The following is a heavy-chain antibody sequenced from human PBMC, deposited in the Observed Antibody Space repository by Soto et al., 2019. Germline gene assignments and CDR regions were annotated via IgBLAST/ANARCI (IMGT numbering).Heavy chain of an antibody. J-gene: IGHJ6*02. CDR1: GGTFSSYA. D-gene: IGHD6-6*01. V-gene: IGHV1-69*13. CDR2: IIPIFGTA. CDR3: ARGHRGSYSSSPQYYYYYYGMDV. Sequence: SVKVSCKASGGTFSSYAISWVRQAPGQGLEWMGGIIPIFGTANYAQKFQGRVTITADESTSTAYMELSSLRSEDTAVYYCARGHRGSYSSSPQYYYYYYGMDVWGQGTTATVSS.